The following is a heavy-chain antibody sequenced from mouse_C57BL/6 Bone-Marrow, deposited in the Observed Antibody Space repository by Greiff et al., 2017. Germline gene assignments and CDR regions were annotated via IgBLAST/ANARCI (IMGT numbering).Heavy chain of an antibody. CDR3: ARRNYYGRSDWYFDV. CDR2: IYPSDSET. CDR1: GYTFTSYW. J-gene: IGHJ1*03. V-gene: IGHV1-61*01. Sequence: QVQLQQPGAELVRPGSSVKLSCKASGYTFTSYWMDWVKQRPGQGLEWIGNIYPSDSETHYNQKFKDKATLTVDKSSTTAYMQLSSLTSEDSAVYDGARRNYYGRSDWYFDVWGTGTTVTVSS. D-gene: IGHD1-1*01.